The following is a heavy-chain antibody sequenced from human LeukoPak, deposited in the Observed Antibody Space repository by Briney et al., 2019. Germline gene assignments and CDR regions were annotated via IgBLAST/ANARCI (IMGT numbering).Heavy chain of an antibody. CDR2: ISYDGSNK. CDR1: GFTFSSYG. J-gene: IGHJ4*02. D-gene: IGHD6-19*01. Sequence: GGSLRLSCAASGFTFSSYGMHWVRQAPGKGLEWGAVISYDGSNKYYADSVKGRFTISRDNSKNTLYLQMNSLRAEDTAVYYCAKDRQWLLRYYFDYWGQGTLVTVSS. CDR3: AKDRQWLLRYYFDY. V-gene: IGHV3-30*18.